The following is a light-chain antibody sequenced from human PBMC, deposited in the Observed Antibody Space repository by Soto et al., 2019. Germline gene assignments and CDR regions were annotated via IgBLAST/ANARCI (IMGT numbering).Light chain of an antibody. Sequence: QSVVTQEPSFSVSPGGTVTLTCGLSSGSVSTTYYPSWFQQTPGQAPRTLIYSTNTRSSGVPDRFSGSKSGTSASLAISGLQSEDEADYYCAAWDGSLKGYVFGTGTKVTVL. CDR2: STN. CDR1: SGSVSTTYY. J-gene: IGLJ1*01. V-gene: IGLV8-61*01. CDR3: AAWDGSLKGYV.